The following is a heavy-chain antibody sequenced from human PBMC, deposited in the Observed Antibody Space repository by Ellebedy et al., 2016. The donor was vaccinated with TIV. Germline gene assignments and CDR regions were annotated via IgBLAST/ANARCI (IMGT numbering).Heavy chain of an antibody. V-gene: IGHV3-30*18. CDR1: GFSFKTYG. CDR3: AKDGEADSIGYPTPDY. CDR2: MSYDESNK. D-gene: IGHD3-22*01. J-gene: IGHJ4*02. Sequence: GESLKISCAASGFSFKTYGMHWVRQSPGKGLEWVALMSYDESNKYYRDSVRGRFTISRDNSKNTLYLQMNSLRTEDTAVYYCAKDGEADSIGYPTPDYWGQGTLVTVSS.